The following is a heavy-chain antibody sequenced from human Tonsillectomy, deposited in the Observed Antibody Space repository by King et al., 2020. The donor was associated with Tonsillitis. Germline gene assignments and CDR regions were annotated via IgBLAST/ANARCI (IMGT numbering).Heavy chain of an antibody. Sequence: GQLVQSGGGVVQPGGSLRLSCAASGFTFDDYAMHWVRQAPGKGLEWVSLIGGDGGSTYYADSVKGRFTISSDNSKNSLYLQMNSLKTEDTALYYCAKDYGDYVSLADYWGQGTLVTISS. CDR2: IGGDGGST. D-gene: IGHD4-17*01. V-gene: IGHV3-43*02. J-gene: IGHJ4*02. CDR1: GFTFDDYA. CDR3: AKDYGDYVSLADY.